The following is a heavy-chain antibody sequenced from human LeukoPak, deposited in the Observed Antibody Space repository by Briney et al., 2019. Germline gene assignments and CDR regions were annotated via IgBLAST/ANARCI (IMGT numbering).Heavy chain of an antibody. CDR1: GYTFTDYY. CDR3: ATDLWREWELQGLDY. Sequence: ASVKVSCKASGYTFTDYYMHWVQQAPGKGLEWMGRVDPEDGETIYAEKFQGRVTITADTSTDTAYMELSSLRSEDTAVHYCATDLWREWELQGLDYWGQGTLVTVSS. CDR2: VDPEDGET. D-gene: IGHD1-26*01. V-gene: IGHV1-69-2*01. J-gene: IGHJ4*02.